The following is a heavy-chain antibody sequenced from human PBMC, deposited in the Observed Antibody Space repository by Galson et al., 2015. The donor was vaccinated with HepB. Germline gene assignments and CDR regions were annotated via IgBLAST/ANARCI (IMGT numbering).Heavy chain of an antibody. CDR1: GYTLTELS. CDR3: ATRPPQTIFGVDHYFQH. Sequence: SVKVSCKVSGYTLTELSMHWVRQAPGKGLEWMGGFDPEDGETIYAQKFQGRVTMTEDTSTDTAYMELSSLRSEDTAVYYCATRPPQTIFGVDHYFQHWGQGTLVTVSS. CDR2: FDPEDGET. J-gene: IGHJ1*01. V-gene: IGHV1-24*01. D-gene: IGHD3-3*01.